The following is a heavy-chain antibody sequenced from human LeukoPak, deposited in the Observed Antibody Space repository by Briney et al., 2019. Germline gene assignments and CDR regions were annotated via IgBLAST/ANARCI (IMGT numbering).Heavy chain of an antibody. V-gene: IGHV5-51*01. J-gene: IGHJ4*02. CDR1: GYSFTSYW. CDR3: ARLVVGTSWVDY. D-gene: IGHD2-2*01. Sequence: GESLKISCKGSGYSFTSYWIGWVRRMPGKGLGGLGSIYPGDSDTRYSPSFQGQVTISADTSISTAYLQWSSLKASDTAMYYCARLVVGTSWVDYWGQGTLVTVSS. CDR2: IYPGDSDT.